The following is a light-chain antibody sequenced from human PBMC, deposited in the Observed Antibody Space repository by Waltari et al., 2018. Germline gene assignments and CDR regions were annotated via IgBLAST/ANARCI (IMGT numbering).Light chain of an antibody. Sequence: QSALTQPASVSGSPGQSITISCAGTNSDVGSYNLVSWYQQHPGKAPKLMIYGISKRPSGVSNRFSGSRSGNTASLTISGLQAEDEDEYSCCAYAGSSTWVFGGGTTVTVL. CDR2: GIS. V-gene: IGLV2-23*02. CDR3: CAYAGSSTWV. CDR1: NSDVGSYNL. J-gene: IGLJ3*02.